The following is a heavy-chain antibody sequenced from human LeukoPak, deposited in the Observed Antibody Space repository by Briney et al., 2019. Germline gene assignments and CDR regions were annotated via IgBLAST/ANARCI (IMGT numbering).Heavy chain of an antibody. CDR1: GFTASSNY. CDR2: IYSGGST. CDR3: ASRRSRDGYNYYYYGMDV. J-gene: IGHJ6*02. D-gene: IGHD5-24*01. V-gene: IGHV3-53*01. Sequence: GGSLRLSCAASGFTASSNYMSWVRQAPGKGLEWVSVIYSGGSTYYADSVKGRFTISRDNSKNTLYLQMNSLRAEDTAVYYCASRRSRDGYNYYYYGMDVWGQGTTVTVSS.